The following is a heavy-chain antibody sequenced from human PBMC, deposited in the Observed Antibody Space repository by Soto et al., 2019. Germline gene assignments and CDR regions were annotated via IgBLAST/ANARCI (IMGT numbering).Heavy chain of an antibody. V-gene: IGHV4-4*02. CDR1: SGSLSSSNW. CDR2: IYHSGST. D-gene: IGHD3-10*01. CDR3: ARSGSVDAFDI. J-gene: IGHJ3*02. Sequence: SETLSLTCAVASGSLSSSNWWSWVRQPPGKGLEWIGEIYHSGSTNYNPSLKSRVTISVDKSKNQFSLKLSSVTAADTAVYYCARSGSVDAFDIWGQGTMVTVSS.